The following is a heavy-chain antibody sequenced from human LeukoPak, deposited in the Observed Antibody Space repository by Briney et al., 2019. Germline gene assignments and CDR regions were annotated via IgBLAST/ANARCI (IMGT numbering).Heavy chain of an antibody. D-gene: IGHD3-10*01. CDR3: TRDLSGRRFGEEVDYYMDV. J-gene: IGHJ6*03. Sequence: QTGGSLRLSCAASGFTFSSYSMSWVRQAPGKGLEWVSAMSGSGDNTYYADSVKGQFTISRDNSKSTLYLQMNSLKTEDTAVYSCTRDLSGRRFGEEVDYYMDVWGKGTTVTISS. V-gene: IGHV3-23*01. CDR2: MSGSGDNT. CDR1: GFTFSSYS.